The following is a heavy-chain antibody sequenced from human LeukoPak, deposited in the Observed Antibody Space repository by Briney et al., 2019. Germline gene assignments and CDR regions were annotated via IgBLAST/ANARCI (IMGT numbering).Heavy chain of an antibody. V-gene: IGHV1-46*01. Sequence: ASVKVSCKASGYTFTSYYMHWVRQAPGQGLEWVGILNPSGGNTGYAQKFQGRVTMTRDTSTSTVYMELSSLRSDDTAVYYCARSALYCSGGSCSLDYWGQGTLVTVSS. CDR3: ARSALYCSGGSCSLDY. CDR2: LNPSGGNT. D-gene: IGHD2-15*01. J-gene: IGHJ4*02. CDR1: GYTFTSYY.